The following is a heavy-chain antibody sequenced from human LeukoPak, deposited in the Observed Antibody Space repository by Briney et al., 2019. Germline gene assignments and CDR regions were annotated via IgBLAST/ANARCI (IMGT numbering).Heavy chain of an antibody. J-gene: IGHJ6*03. V-gene: IGHV3-15*01. CDR2: IKSKTDGGTT. CDR3: TTDPYCGGDCYFLMQHGTYYYYYMDV. Sequence: KPGGSLRLSCAASGFTFSNAWMSWVRQAPGKGLEWVGRIKSKTDGGTTDYAAPVKGRFTISRDDSKNTLYLQMNSLKAEDTAVYYCTTDPYCGGDCYFLMQHGTYYYYYMDVWGKGTTVTISS. CDR1: GFTFSNAW. D-gene: IGHD2-21*02.